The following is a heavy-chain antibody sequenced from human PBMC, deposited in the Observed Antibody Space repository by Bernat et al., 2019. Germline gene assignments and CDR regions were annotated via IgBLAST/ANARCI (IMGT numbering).Heavy chain of an antibody. CDR3: ASPYCSSTSCYNDAFDI. J-gene: IGHJ3*02. D-gene: IGHD2-2*01. CDR1: GGTFSSYA. CDR2: IIPILGIA. Sequence: QVQLVQSGAEVKKPGSSVKVSCKASGGTFSSYAISWVRQAPGQGLEWMGRIIPILGIANYAQKFKGRVTITADKSTSTAYMELSSLRSEETAVYYCASPYCSSTSCYNDAFDIWGQGTMVTVSS. V-gene: IGHV1-69*04.